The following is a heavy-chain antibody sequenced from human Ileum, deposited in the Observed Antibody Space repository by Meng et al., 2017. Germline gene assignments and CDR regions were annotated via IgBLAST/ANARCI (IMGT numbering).Heavy chain of an antibody. V-gene: IGHV4-39*01. CDR1: GGSISSSSHC. J-gene: IGHJ4*02. Sequence: QLQLQESGPGLVKPAETLSLMGTVAGGSISSSSHCCDWIRQPPGKGLEWIGSICYSGNTYYNPSLKSRVSMSVDTSKKQISLKLNSVTAADTAVYYCARRTGEVDLLDYWGQGTLVTVSS. D-gene: IGHD7-27*01. CDR3: ARRTGEVDLLDY. CDR2: ICYSGNT.